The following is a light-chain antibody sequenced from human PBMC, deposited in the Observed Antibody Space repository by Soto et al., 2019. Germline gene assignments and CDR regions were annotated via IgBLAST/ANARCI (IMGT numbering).Light chain of an antibody. CDR2: DAS. J-gene: IGKJ1*01. CDR3: QQYNSYSGT. CDR1: QSISSW. Sequence: ASVGDRVTITCRASQSISSWLAWYQQKPGKAPKLLIYDASSLESGVPSRFSGSGSGTEFTLTISSLQPDDFATYYCQQYNSYSGTFGQGTKV. V-gene: IGKV1-5*01.